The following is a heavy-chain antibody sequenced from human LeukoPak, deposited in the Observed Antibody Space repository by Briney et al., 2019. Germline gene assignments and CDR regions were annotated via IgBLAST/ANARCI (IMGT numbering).Heavy chain of an antibody. J-gene: IGHJ4*02. CDR2: ISYDGSNK. CDR1: GFTFSSYG. D-gene: IGHD6-13*01. V-gene: IGHV3-30*03. Sequence: GGSLRLSCAASGFTFSSYGMHWVRQASGKGLEWVAVISYDGSNKYYADSVKGRFTISRDNAKNSLYLQMNSLRAEDTAVYYCAREVPGGSSWFDYWGQGTLVTVSS. CDR3: AREVPGGSSWFDY.